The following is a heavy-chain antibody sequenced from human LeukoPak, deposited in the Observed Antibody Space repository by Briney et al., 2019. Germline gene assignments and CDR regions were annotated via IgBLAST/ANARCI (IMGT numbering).Heavy chain of an antibody. CDR3: ARHEATSLPRPHLYH. V-gene: IGHV4-39*01. Sequence: SETLSLTCTVSGGSISSSRNYWGWIRQPPGKGLEWIGSISYSGNSYYTPSLKSRVTISVDTSKNQFSLKLSSVTAADTAVYYCARHEATSLPRPHLYHWGQGTLVTVSS. CDR1: GGSISSSRNY. CDR2: ISYSGNS. D-gene: IGHD1-26*01. J-gene: IGHJ1*01.